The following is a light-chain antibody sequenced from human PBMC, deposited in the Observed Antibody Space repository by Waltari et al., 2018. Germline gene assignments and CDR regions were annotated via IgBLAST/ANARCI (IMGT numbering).Light chain of an antibody. Sequence: QSALTQPPSASGSPGQSVTISCTGTSSDVGRYNYVSWHQQHPGHAPKLMIYHVSKRPSGVPDRFSGSKSGNTASLTVSGLQAEDEADYYCNSYAGSNNFPFVLGTGTKVTVL. CDR1: SSDVGRYNY. CDR2: HVS. CDR3: NSYAGSNNFPFV. V-gene: IGLV2-8*01. J-gene: IGLJ1*01.